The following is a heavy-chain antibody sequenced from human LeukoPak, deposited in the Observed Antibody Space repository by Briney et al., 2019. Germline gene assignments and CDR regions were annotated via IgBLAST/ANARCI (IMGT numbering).Heavy chain of an antibody. CDR2: ISTASNP. Sequence: GGSLRLSCAASGFTVRSYDVHWLRQVAGKGLEWVSAISTASNPHYAASVQGRFTIFRANAENSLYLQMNSLSAEDTAVYYCARELGIEGYWYFDLWGRGTLVTVSS. D-gene: IGHD7-27*01. J-gene: IGHJ2*01. CDR1: GFTVRSYD. V-gene: IGHV3-13*05. CDR3: ARELGIEGYWYFDL.